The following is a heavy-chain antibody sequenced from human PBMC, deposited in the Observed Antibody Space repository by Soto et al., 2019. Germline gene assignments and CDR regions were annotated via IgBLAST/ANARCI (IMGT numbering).Heavy chain of an antibody. CDR2: MHHSGSS. CDR3: GRANSSGSPIDS. D-gene: IGHD6-19*01. J-gene: IGHJ4*02. CDR1: GGSVNSPNW. V-gene: IGHV4-4*02. Sequence: QVQLQQSGPGLVEPSGTLSLTCAVSGGSVNSPNWWNWVRQPPETGLEWIGDMHHSGSSNYNPSLKPRLTLSVDKSNNELSMNLTSVTAADTAIYYCGRANSSGSPIDSWGQGILVTVSS.